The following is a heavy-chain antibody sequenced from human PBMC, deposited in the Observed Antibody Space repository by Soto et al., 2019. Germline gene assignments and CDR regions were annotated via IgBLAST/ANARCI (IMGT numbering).Heavy chain of an antibody. CDR1: GFTVSSNY. CDR2: IYTDGST. V-gene: IGHV3-66*01. CDR3: LGHDSGGH. J-gene: IGHJ4*02. D-gene: IGHD4-17*01. Sequence: EVQLVESGGGLVQPGGSLRLSCAASGFTVSSNYVSWVRQAPGKGLEWVSVIYTDGSTYYANSVKDRFTIYRDNSKKTVYLQVNSRRAVDTAVYYCLGHDSGGHWGQGTLVTVSS.